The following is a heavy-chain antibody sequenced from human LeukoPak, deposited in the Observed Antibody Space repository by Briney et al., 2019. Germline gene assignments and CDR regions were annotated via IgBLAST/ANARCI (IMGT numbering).Heavy chain of an antibody. J-gene: IGHJ1*01. D-gene: IGHD3-22*01. Sequence: GGSLRLSCAASGFTFSGYAMSWVRQAPGKGLGWVSTVSGSAGSTYYADSVKGRFTISRDNSKNTLYLQMNSLRAEDTAVYYCAKDSYYDSSGYNYVGNFQHWGQGTLVTVSS. CDR3: AKDSYYDSSGYNYVGNFQH. CDR2: VSGSAGST. CDR1: GFTFSGYA. V-gene: IGHV3-23*01.